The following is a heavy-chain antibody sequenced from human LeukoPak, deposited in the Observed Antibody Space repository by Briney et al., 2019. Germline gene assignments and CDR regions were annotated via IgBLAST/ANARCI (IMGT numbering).Heavy chain of an antibody. Sequence: GGSLSLSFPAPAFTFINYWMTWVRQAPGKGRGWGANKTKDGSGKYYVDSVKGRFTISRDNAKNSLYLQMNSLRAEDTAVYYCARDDGGLGYCSGGSCYSHFDSWGQGTLVTVSS. V-gene: IGHV3-7*01. J-gene: IGHJ4*02. CDR1: AFTFINYW. CDR2: KTKDGSGK. CDR3: ARDDGGLGYCSGGSCYSHFDS. D-gene: IGHD2-15*01.